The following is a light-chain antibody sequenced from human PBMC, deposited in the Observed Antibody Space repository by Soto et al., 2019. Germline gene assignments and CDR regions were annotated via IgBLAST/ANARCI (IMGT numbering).Light chain of an antibody. CDR1: SSNIGAGYD. CDR2: GNS. CDR3: QSYDSSLGAGV. V-gene: IGLV1-40*01. J-gene: IGLJ1*01. Sequence: QSVLTQPPSVSGAPGQRVTISCTGSSSNIGAGYDVHWYQQLPGTAPKLLIYGNSNRPSGVPDRFSGSKSGTSASLAITGLQAEDEADYYCQSYDSSLGAGVFGTGTKVTVL.